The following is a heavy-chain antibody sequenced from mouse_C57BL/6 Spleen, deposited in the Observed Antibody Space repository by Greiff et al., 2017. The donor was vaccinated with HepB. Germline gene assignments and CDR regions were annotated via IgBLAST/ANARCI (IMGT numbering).Heavy chain of an antibody. J-gene: IGHJ4*01. CDR3: ARQAYAMDY. Sequence: EVKLVESGGGLVQPGGSLKLSCAASGFTFSDYYMYWVRQTPEKRLEWVAYISNGGGSTYYPDTVKGRFTISRDNAKNTLYLQMSRLKSEDTAMYYCARQAYAMDYWGQGTSVTVSS. CDR2: ISNGGGST. V-gene: IGHV5-12*01. CDR1: GFTFSDYY.